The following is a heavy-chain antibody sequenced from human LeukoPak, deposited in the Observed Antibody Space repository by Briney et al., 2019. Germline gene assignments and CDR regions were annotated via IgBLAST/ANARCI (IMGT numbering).Heavy chain of an antibody. J-gene: IGHJ4*02. CDR3: ATLPT. Sequence: GGSLRLSCAASGFTFNTYAMSWVRQAPGKGLEGVSAISDSGGSTSYADSVRGRFTISRDNSKNTLYLQMNSLRAEDTALYYCATLPTWGQGTLVTVSS. D-gene: IGHD4-17*01. CDR1: GFTFNTYA. V-gene: IGHV3-23*01. CDR2: ISDSGGST.